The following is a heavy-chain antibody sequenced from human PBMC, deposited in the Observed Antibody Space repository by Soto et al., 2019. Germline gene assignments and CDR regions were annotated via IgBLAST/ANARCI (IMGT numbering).Heavy chain of an antibody. CDR3: ATYLDYDWETYRFRL. D-gene: IGHD3-16*02. CDR1: GLTFRTYL. CDR2: IKTDGSEE. Sequence: EVQLVESGGDLVQPGGSLKLSCRTSGLTFRTYLMSWVRQAPGKGLEWVANIKTDGSEEYYADSVEGRVTISRDNTKISLYLQTNRLRAEDTAMYYCATYLDYDWETYRFRLWRQGTVVTVSS. V-gene: IGHV3-7*01. J-gene: IGHJ4*02.